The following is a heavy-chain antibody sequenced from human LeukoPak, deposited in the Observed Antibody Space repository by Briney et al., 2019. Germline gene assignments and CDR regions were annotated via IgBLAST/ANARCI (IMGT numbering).Heavy chain of an antibody. Sequence: PGGSLRLSCAASGFTFDDYTMHWVRQAPGKGLEWVSLISWDGGSTYYADSVKGRFTISRDNSKNTLYLQMNSLRAEDTAVYYCARDPFSIVVDQGYAFDIWGQGTMVTVSS. V-gene: IGHV3-43*01. J-gene: IGHJ3*02. CDR1: GFTFDDYT. D-gene: IGHD3-22*01. CDR3: ARDPFSIVVDQGYAFDI. CDR2: ISWDGGST.